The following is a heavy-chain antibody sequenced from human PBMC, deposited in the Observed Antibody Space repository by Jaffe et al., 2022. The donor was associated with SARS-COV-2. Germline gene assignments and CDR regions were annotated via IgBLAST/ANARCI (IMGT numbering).Heavy chain of an antibody. Sequence: QVQLVESGGGVVQPGRSLRLSCAASGFTFSSYGMHWVRQAPGKGLEWVAVISYDGSNKYYADSVKGRFTISRDNSKNTLYLQMNSLRAEDTAVYYCAKDLGDDYGDLYFDYWGQGTLVTVSS. V-gene: IGHV3-30*18. CDR1: GFTFSSYG. J-gene: IGHJ4*02. CDR3: AKDLGDDYGDLYFDY. D-gene: IGHD4-17*01. CDR2: ISYDGSNK.